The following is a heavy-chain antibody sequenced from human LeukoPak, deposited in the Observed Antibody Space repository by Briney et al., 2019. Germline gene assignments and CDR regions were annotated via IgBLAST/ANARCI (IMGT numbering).Heavy chain of an antibody. D-gene: IGHD3-10*02. CDR2: INNDGSST. J-gene: IGHJ5*02. Sequence: GGSLRLSCAASGFTFSGYWMHWARKLPGKGLLWVSRINNDGSSTYYADSVKGRFTISRDNAKNTLYLQMNSLRAEDTAVYYCARDTMLGMGNPWGQGTLVTVSS. CDR1: GFTFSGYW. V-gene: IGHV3-74*01. CDR3: ARDTMLGMGNP.